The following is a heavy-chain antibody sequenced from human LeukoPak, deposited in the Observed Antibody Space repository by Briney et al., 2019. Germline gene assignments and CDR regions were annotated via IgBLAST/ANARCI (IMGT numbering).Heavy chain of an antibody. CDR3: ARGAYDSSGYYYDWYFDL. CDR1: GGSISSYY. CDR2: IYYSGST. J-gene: IGHJ2*01. D-gene: IGHD3-22*01. V-gene: IGHV4-59*01. Sequence: SETLSLTCTVSGGSISSYYWSWIRQPPGKGLEWIGYIYYSGSTNYNPSLKSRVTISVDTSKNQFSLKLSSVTAADTAVYYCARGAYDSSGYYYDWYFDLWGRGTLVTVSS.